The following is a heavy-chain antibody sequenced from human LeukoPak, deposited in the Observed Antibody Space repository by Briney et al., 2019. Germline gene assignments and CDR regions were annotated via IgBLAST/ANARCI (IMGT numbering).Heavy chain of an antibody. V-gene: IGHV2-5*02. D-gene: IGHD3-22*01. Sequence: ESGPTLVKPTQTLTLTCTFSGFSLSTSGVGVGWIRQPPGKALEWLALIYWDDDKRYSPSLKSRLTITKDTSKNQVVLTMTNMDPVDTATYYCARDSSGYYGFDYWGQGTLVTVSS. CDR3: ARDSSGYYGFDY. J-gene: IGHJ4*02. CDR1: GFSLSTSGVG. CDR2: IYWDDDK.